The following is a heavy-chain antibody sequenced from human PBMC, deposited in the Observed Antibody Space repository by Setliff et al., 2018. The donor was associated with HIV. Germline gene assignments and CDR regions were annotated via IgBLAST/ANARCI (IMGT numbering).Heavy chain of an antibody. CDR2: IIPIVTIA. J-gene: IGHJ5*02. Sequence: GASVKVSCKASGGSFTSYTFSWVRQAPGQGLEWMGRIIPIVTIAHYAEQFVGRVTITADKSTSTTYMEVSSLRSEDTAVYYCARERPGDHYESTGYQLADWFDPWGREPRSPS. D-gene: IGHD3-22*01. CDR1: GGSFTSYT. CDR3: ARERPGDHYESTGYQLADWFDP. V-gene: IGHV1-69*04.